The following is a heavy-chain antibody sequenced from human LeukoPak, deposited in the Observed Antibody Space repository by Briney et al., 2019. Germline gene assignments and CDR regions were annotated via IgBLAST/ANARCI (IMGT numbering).Heavy chain of an antibody. V-gene: IGHV4-59*01. D-gene: IGHD6-19*01. J-gene: IGHJ4*02. CDR1: GGSISSYY. CDR2: IYYSGST. Sequence: SETLSLTCTVSGGSISSYYWSWIRQPPGKGLEWIGYIYYSGSTNYNPSLKSRVTISVDTSKNQFSLELSSVTAADTAVYYCARGGGYSSGWEYYFDYWGQGTLVTVPS. CDR3: ARGGGYSSGWEYYFDY.